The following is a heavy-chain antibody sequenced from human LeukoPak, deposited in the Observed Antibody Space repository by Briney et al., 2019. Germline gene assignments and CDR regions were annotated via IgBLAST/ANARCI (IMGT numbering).Heavy chain of an antibody. CDR3: ARDQYDTWSRRGNFDS. CDR1: GFTFSTYW. CDR2: IKLDGSEK. D-gene: IGHD3-3*01. J-gene: IGHJ4*02. V-gene: IGHV3-7*03. Sequence: GGSLRLSCEASGFTFSTYWMKWVRQAPGKGLEWVANIKLDGSEKNYVDSVKGRFTISRDNTKNSLYLQMNSLRVEDTAVFYCARDQYDTWSRRGNFDSWGQGTLVIVSS.